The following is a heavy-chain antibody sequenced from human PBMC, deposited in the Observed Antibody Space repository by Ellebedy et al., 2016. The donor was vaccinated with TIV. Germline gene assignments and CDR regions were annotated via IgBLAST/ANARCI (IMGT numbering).Heavy chain of an antibody. V-gene: IGHV4-38-2*01. D-gene: IGHD3-16*01. CDR2: IWHTGTT. CDR1: GFVFSSYT. Sequence: ESLKISCAAFGFVFSSYTMNWVRQPPGKGLEWIGTIWHTGTTWYNTSLESRLTVSVDTSKNQFSMKLSSLSAADTALYYCVRGGGNAFDIWGQGTKVTVSS. CDR3: VRGGGNAFDI. J-gene: IGHJ3*02.